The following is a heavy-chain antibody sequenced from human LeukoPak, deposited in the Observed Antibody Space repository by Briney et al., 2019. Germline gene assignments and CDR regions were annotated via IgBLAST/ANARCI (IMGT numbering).Heavy chain of an antibody. CDR2: ISYDGSNK. V-gene: IGHV3-30*03. D-gene: IGHD5-24*01. CDR1: GFTFSSYG. CDR3: ARDFGYTAGFGYYYYYMDV. J-gene: IGHJ6*03. Sequence: LTGGSLRPSCAASGFTFSSYGMHWVRQAPGKGLEWVAVISYDGSNKYYADSVKGRFTISRDNSKNTLYLQMNSLRAEGTAVYYCARDFGYTAGFGYYYYYMDVWGKGTTVTVSS.